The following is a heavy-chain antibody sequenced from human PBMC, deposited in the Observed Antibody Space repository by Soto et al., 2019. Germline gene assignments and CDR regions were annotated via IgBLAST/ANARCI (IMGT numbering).Heavy chain of an antibody. CDR3: ARQDSRGYSY. Sequence: GESLKISCKASGYIFTSNWIAWVRQMPGKGLEWMGIIFPGDSDTTYSPSFQGQVTISADKSIGTTYLQWSGLKASDTAMYYCARQDSRGYSYWGQGTVVTVSS. CDR2: IFPGDSDT. V-gene: IGHV5-51*01. CDR1: GYIFTSNW. D-gene: IGHD6-19*01. J-gene: IGHJ4*02.